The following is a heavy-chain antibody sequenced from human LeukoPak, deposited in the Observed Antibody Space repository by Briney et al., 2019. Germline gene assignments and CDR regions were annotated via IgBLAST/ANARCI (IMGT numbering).Heavy chain of an antibody. D-gene: IGHD2-2*01. CDR3: ARAIHIVVVPAAVEN. V-gene: IGHV3-30*04. J-gene: IGHJ4*02. CDR2: ISYDGSNK. CDR1: GFTFSSYA. Sequence: GGSLRLSCASSGFTFSSYAMHWVRQAPGKGLEWVAVISYDGSNKYYADSVKGRFTISRDNSKNTLYLQMNSLRAEDTVVYYCARAIHIVVVPAAVENWGQGTLVTVSS.